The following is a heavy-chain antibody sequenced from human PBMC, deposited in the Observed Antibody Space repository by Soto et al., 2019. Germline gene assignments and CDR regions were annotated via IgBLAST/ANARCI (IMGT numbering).Heavy chain of an antibody. V-gene: IGHV3-23*01. CDR3: ARDGPIPSNVVVVAPTHEFQH. CDR2: ISGSGGTT. D-gene: IGHD2-15*01. J-gene: IGHJ1*01. CDR1: GLSFSNYA. Sequence: PGGSLRLSCAASGLSFSNYAMTWVRQAPGKGLEWVSGISGSGGTTFYAGSVKGRFAISRDNSKNTLYLQMHSLRAADTALYYCARDGPIPSNVVVVAPTHEFQHWGQGTLVTVSS.